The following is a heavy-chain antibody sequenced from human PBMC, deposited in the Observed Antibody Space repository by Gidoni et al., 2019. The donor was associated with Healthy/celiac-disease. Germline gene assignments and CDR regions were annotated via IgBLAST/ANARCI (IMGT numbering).Heavy chain of an antibody. CDR1: GHTFTGYY. Sequence: QVQLVQSGAEVKKPGASVTVSCQASGHTFTGYYMPGVRQAPGQGLEWMGRINPNSGGTNYAQKFQGRVTMTRDTSISTAYMELRRLRSDDTAVYYGARGSVVVVAATHVDYWGQGTLVTVSS. V-gene: IGHV1-2*06. J-gene: IGHJ4*02. CDR2: INPNSGGT. CDR3: ARGSVVVVAATHVDY. D-gene: IGHD2-15*01.